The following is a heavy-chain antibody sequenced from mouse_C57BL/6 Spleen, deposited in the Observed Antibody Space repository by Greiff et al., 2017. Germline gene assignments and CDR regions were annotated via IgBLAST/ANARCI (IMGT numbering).Heavy chain of an antibody. CDR3: ARKGPYDYDGAWFAY. CDR1: GYTFTSYW. D-gene: IGHD2-4*01. V-gene: IGHV1-72*01. J-gene: IGHJ3*01. Sequence: QVQLQQPGAELVKPGASVKLSCKASGYTFTSYWMHWVKQRPGGGLEWIGRIDPNCGGTKYHEKFKSMATLTVDKPSSTSYMQLSSLTSEDSAVYYCARKGPYDYDGAWFAYWGQGTLVTVSA. CDR2: IDPNCGGT.